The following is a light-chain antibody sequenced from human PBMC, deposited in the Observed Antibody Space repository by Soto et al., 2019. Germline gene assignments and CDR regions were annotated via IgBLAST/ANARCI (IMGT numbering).Light chain of an antibody. CDR2: SNN. CDR3: SAWDDSLSGPV. CDR1: SSNIGSNY. Sequence: QSVLTQPPSASGTPGQRVTISCSGSSSNIGSNYVYWYQQLPGTAPKLLIYSNNQRPSGVPDRFSGSKSGTSVSLAISGLRSDDEADYYCSAWDDSLSGPVFGTGTKVTVL. V-gene: IGLV1-47*02. J-gene: IGLJ1*01.